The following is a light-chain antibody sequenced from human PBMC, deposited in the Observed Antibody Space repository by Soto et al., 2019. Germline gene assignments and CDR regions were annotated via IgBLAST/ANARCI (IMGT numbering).Light chain of an antibody. J-gene: IGLJ2*01. CDR2: SNN. V-gene: IGLV1-44*01. Sequence: QSVLTQPPSASGTPGQRVTISCSGSSSNIGGNNVNWYQQLPGTAPKHLIYSNNQRPSGVPDRFSGSKSGTSASLAISGLQSEDEADYYCAAWDDSLNGPRIGGGTKLTVL. CDR3: AAWDDSLNGPR. CDR1: SSNIGGNN.